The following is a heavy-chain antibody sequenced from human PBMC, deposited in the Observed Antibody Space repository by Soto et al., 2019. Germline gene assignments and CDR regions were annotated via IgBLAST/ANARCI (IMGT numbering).Heavy chain of an antibody. Sequence: QVQLQESGPGLVKPSETLSLTCSVSGGSISNHYWSWIRQPPGKGLEWIGYIYYNGNTNYNPSLKSRVTMSVDTSRNQSSLKLPTVTAADTAVYYCTRANWYSEYWGQGTLVTVSS. CDR1: GGSISNHY. CDR3: TRANWYSEY. CDR2: IYYNGNT. V-gene: IGHV4-59*11. D-gene: IGHD1-1*01. J-gene: IGHJ4*02.